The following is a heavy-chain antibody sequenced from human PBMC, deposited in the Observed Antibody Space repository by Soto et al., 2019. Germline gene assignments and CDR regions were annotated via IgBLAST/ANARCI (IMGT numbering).Heavy chain of an antibody. Sequence: SVKVSCKASGGTFSSYAISWVQQAPGQRLEWMGGIIPIFGTANYAQKFQGRVTITADESTSTAYMELSSLRSEDTAVYYCARDRDYSSSWVLDYWGQGTLVTVSS. CDR2: IIPIFGTA. CDR3: ARDRDYSSSWVLDY. J-gene: IGHJ4*02. V-gene: IGHV1-69*13. D-gene: IGHD6-6*01. CDR1: GGTFSSYA.